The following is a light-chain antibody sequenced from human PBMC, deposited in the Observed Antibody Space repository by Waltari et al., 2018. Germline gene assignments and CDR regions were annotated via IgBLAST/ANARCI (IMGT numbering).Light chain of an antibody. Sequence: SSELAQPPSVSVSPGQTASITCSGDKLGDKYVSWYQQKPGQSPVVVIYRDTARPSGIPVRFSGSNSGNTATLTISGTHTMDEADYYCQAWDSSAAVFGGGTKLTVL. CDR3: QAWDSSAAV. CDR1: KLGDKY. J-gene: IGLJ2*01. CDR2: RDT. V-gene: IGLV3-1*01.